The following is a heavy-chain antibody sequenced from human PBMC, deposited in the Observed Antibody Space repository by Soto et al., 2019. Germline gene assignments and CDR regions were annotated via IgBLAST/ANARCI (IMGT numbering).Heavy chain of an antibody. CDR1: GFTFSSYG. J-gene: IGHJ5*02. V-gene: IGHV3-30*18. CDR2: ISYDGSNK. D-gene: IGHD3-3*01. Sequence: GGSLRLSCAASGFTFSSYGMHWVRQAPGKGLEWVAVISYDGSNKYYADSVKGRFTISRDNSKNTLYLQMNSLRAEDTAVYYCAKDSGLPTYYDFWSGYESYNWFDPWGQGTLVTVSS. CDR3: AKDSGLPTYYDFWSGYESYNWFDP.